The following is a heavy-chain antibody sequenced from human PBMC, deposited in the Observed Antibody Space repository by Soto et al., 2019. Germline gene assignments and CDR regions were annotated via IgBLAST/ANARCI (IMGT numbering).Heavy chain of an antibody. CDR2: INWNGGST. CDR3: AKDLPDPGYY. J-gene: IGHJ4*02. V-gene: IGHV3-20*04. CDR1: GFTFDDYG. Sequence: PGGSLRLSCAASGFTFDDYGMSWVRQAPGKGLEWVSGINWNGGSTGYADSVKGRFTISRDNAKNTLYLQMNSLRAEDTAVYYCAKDLPDPGYYWGQGTLVTVSS.